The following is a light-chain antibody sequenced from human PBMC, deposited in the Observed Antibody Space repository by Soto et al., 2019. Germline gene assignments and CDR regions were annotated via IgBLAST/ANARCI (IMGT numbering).Light chain of an antibody. Sequence: QSALTQPASVSGSPGQSITISCTETSSDIGAYNFVSLYQQHPGKAPKLMLYDVNIRPSGVSNRFPGSKSGNTASLTISGLQAEDEADYYCTSWTTSTTMIFGGGTQLTVL. V-gene: IGLV2-14*03. CDR2: DVN. CDR1: SSDIGAYNF. CDR3: TSWTTSTTMI. J-gene: IGLJ2*01.